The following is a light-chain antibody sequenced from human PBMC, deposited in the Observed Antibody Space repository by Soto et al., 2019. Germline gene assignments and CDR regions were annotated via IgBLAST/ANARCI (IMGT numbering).Light chain of an antibody. CDR1: QSVSSSH. CDR3: QQYGSSSVT. V-gene: IGKV3-20*01. CDR2: GAS. Sequence: EIALTQSPGTLSLSPGKRATLCCRASQSVSSSHLAWYQQKPGQAPRLLIYGASSRATGTPDRFSGSGSGTDFTLTISRLEPEDFAVYYCQQYGSSSVTFGQGTRLEIK. J-gene: IGKJ5*01.